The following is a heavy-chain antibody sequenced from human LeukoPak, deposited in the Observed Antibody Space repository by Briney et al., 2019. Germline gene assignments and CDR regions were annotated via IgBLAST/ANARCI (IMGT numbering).Heavy chain of an antibody. J-gene: IGHJ6*03. CDR3: AREGSGYDFPGYYYYYMDV. CDR2: ISAYNGNT. D-gene: IGHD5-12*01. V-gene: IGHV1-18*01. Sequence: ASVKVSCKASGYTFTSYGISWVRQAPGQGLEWMGWISAYNGNTNYAQKLQGRVTMTTDTSTSTAYMELRSLRSDDTAVCYCAREGSGYDFPGYYYYYMDVWGKGTTVTISS. CDR1: GYTFTSYG.